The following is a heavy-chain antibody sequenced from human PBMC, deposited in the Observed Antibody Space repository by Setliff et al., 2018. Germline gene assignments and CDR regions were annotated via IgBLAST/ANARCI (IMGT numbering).Heavy chain of an antibody. CDR1: VYSISRDCH. Sequence: SETLSLTCAVSVYSISRDCHWGWIRQPPGKGLEWIGSIYYSGNTYYNASLKGRVTISGDTSKNQFSLKLTAVTAADTAIYYCGRHRAVAGAYYFDFWGQGTLVTVSS. CDR2: IYYSGNT. J-gene: IGHJ4*02. CDR3: GRHRAVAGAYYFDF. D-gene: IGHD6-19*01. V-gene: IGHV4-38-2*01.